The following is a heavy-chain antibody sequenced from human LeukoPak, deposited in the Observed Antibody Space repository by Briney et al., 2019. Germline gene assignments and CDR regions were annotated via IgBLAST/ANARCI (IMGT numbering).Heavy chain of an antibody. Sequence: GGSLRLSCAASGFTFSSYAMSWVRQAPGKGLEWVSAISGSGGSTNYADSVKGRFTISRDNSKNTLYLQMNSLRAEDTAVYYCAKKVLHYYGSGSYVDYWGQGTLVTASS. CDR2: ISGSGGST. V-gene: IGHV3-23*01. CDR1: GFTFSSYA. CDR3: AKKVLHYYGSGSYVDY. D-gene: IGHD3-10*01. J-gene: IGHJ4*02.